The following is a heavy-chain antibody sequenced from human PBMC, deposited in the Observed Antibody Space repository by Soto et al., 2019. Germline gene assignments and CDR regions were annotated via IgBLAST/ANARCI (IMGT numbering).Heavy chain of an antibody. CDR1: GGTFSSYA. CDR2: IIPIFGTA. V-gene: IGHV1-69*13. J-gene: IGHJ6*02. D-gene: IGHD2-2*01. CDR3: ARGGGYCSSTSCYAYYYYYYGMDV. Sequence: ASVKVSCKASGGTFSSYAISWVRQAPGQGLEWMGGIIPIFGTANYAQKFQGRVTITADESTSTAYMELSSLRSEDTAVYYCARGGGYCSSTSCYAYYYYYYGMDVWGQGTTVTVSS.